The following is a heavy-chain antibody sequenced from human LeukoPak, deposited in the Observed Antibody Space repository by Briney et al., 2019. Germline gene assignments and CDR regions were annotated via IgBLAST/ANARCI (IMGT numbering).Heavy chain of an antibody. CDR3: ATGSWHDAFDI. CDR1: GGSISSYY. D-gene: IGHD6-13*01. V-gene: IGHV4-59*01. CDR2: IYYSVST. J-gene: IGHJ3*02. Sequence: SETLSLTCTVSGGSISSYYWSWIRQPPGKGLEWIGYIYYSVSTNYNPSLKSRVTISVDTSKNQFSLKLSSVTAADTAVYYCATGSWHDAFDIWGQGTMVTVSS.